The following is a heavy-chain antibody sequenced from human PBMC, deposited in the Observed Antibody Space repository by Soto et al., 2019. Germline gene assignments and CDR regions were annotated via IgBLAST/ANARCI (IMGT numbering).Heavy chain of an antibody. CDR1: GFSLSTSGVG. J-gene: IGHJ5*02. Sequence: QITLKESGPTLVKPTQTLTLTCTFSGFSLSTSGVGVGWIRQPPGKALEWLALIYWNDDKRYSPSLKSRLTITKDTSKNQVVLTMTNTDPVDTATYYCAHEKRWEHKRLLNWFDPWGQATLVTVSS. CDR2: IYWNDDK. D-gene: IGHD1-26*01. CDR3: AHEKRWEHKRLLNWFDP. V-gene: IGHV2-5*01.